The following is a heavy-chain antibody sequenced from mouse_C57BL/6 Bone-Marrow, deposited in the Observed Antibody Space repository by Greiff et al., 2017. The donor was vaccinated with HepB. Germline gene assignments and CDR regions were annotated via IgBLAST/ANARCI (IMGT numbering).Heavy chain of an antibody. J-gene: IGHJ2*01. CDR3: TRKRGGYYPYYFDY. V-gene: IGHV1-15*01. CDR2: IDPETGGT. D-gene: IGHD2-3*01. CDR1: GYTFTDYE. Sequence: QVHVKQSGAELVRPGASVTLSCKASGYTFTDYEMHWVKQTPVHGLEWIGAIDPETGGTAYNQKFKGKAILTADKSSSTAYMELRSLTSEDSAVYYCTRKRGGYYPYYFDYWGQGTTLTVSS.